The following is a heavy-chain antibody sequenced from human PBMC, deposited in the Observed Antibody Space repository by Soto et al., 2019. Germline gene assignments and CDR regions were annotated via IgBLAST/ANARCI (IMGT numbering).Heavy chain of an antibody. CDR3: ARDRAAVTYYYYGMDV. J-gene: IGHJ6*02. D-gene: IGHD6-19*01. V-gene: IGHV4-31*03. CDR1: GGSISSGGYY. Sequence: SETLSLTCTVSGGSISSGGYYWSWIRQHPGKGLEWIGYIYYSGSTYYNPSLKSRVTISVDTSENQFSLKLSSVTAADTAVYYCARDRAAVTYYYYGMDVWGQGTTVTVSS. CDR2: IYYSGST.